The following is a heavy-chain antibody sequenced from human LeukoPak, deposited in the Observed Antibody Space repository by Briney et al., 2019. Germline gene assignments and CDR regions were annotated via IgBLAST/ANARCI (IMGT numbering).Heavy chain of an antibody. D-gene: IGHD6-19*01. J-gene: IGHJ6*02. CDR3: ARLLPIAVAGTDPYYYYGMDV. CDR2: ISAYNGNT. Sequence: GASVKVSCKASGYTFTSYGISWVRQAPGQGLEWMGWISAYNGNTNYAQKLQGRVTMTTDTSTSTAYMELRSLRSDDTAVYYCARLLPIAVAGTDPYYYYGMDVWGQGTTVTVSS. V-gene: IGHV1-18*01. CDR1: GYTFTSYG.